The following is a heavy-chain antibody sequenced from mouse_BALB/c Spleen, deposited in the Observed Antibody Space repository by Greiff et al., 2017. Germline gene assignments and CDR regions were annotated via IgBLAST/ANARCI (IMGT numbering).Heavy chain of an antibody. CDR3: ARSEGWYFDY. CDR1: GYTFTSYV. D-gene: IGHD3-2*02. V-gene: IGHV1-14*01. Sequence: VHVKQSGPELVKPGASVKMSCKASGYTFTSYVMHWVKQKPGQGLEWIGYINPYNDGTKYNEKFKGKATLTSDKSSSTAYMELSSLTSEDSAVYYCARSEGWYFDYWGQGTTLTVSS. J-gene: IGHJ2*01. CDR2: INPYNDGT.